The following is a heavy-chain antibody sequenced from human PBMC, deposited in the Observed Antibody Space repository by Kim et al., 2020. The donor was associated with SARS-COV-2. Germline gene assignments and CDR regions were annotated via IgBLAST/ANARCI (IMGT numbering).Heavy chain of an antibody. CDR2: ISYDGSNK. J-gene: IGHJ4*02. CDR1: GFTFSSYA. CDR3: ARVDSIVGATADY. D-gene: IGHD1-26*01. Sequence: GGSLRLSCAASGFTFSSYAMHWVRQAPGKGLEWVAVISYDGSNKYYVDSVKGRFTISRDNSKNTLYLQMNSLRAEDTAVYYCARVDSIVGATADYWGQGT. V-gene: IGHV3-30*04.